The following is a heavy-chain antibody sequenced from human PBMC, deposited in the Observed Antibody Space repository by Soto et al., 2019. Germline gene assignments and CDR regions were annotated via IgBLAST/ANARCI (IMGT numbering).Heavy chain of an antibody. Sequence: LSCVASGFAFGNYPMAWVRQTPGKGLQWISTISGSGGMTDYEDSVRGRFTVSIDHSKDTVHLQMTSLRADDTAVYYCAKDRTTGREIRAFDICGQGTRPAVSS. CDR1: GFAFGNYP. D-gene: IGHD2-2*01. CDR2: ISGSGGMT. CDR3: AKDRTTGREIRAFDI. J-gene: IGHJ3*02. V-gene: IGHV3-23*01.